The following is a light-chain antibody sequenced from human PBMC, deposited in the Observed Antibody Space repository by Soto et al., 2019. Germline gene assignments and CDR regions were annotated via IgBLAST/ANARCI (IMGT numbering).Light chain of an antibody. J-gene: IGKJ1*01. CDR3: QQRSNWPKWT. V-gene: IGKV3-11*01. CDR1: QSVSSN. Sequence: EIVMTQSPATLSVSPGERATLSCRASQSVSSNLAWYQQKPGQAPRLLIYGASTRATAIPDRFSGSGSGTDFTLTISSLEPEDFAVYYCQQRSNWPKWTFGQGTKVDIK. CDR2: GAS.